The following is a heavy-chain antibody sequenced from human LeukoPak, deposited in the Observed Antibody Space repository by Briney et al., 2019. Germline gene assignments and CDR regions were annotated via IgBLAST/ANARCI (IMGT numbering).Heavy chain of an antibody. CDR1: GFSFSTYA. V-gene: IGHV3-23*01. J-gene: IGHJ3*01. CDR3: AKGFYSDSSGWDDAFDF. CDR2: ISDTGGTS. D-gene: IGHD3-22*01. Sequence: GGSLRLSCAASGFSFSTYAMFWVRQAPGKGLEWVSGISDTGGTSFYADSVKGRFTFSRDNSKNTLSLQMNSLRAEGTARYYCAKGFYSDSSGWDDAFDFWGQGTMVTVSS.